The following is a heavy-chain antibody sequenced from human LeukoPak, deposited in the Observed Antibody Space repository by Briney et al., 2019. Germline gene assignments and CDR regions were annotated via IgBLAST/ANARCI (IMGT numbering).Heavy chain of an antibody. CDR1: GYIFTGYY. D-gene: IGHD1-14*01. V-gene: IGHV1-2*02. CDR2: INPNSGGT. CDR3: ASFNNTAGPGFDF. Sequence: ASVKVSCKASGYIFTGYYMHWVRQAPGQGLEWMGWINPNSGGTNYAQKFQGRVTMTRDTSISTAYMELSRLRSDDTAVYYCASFNNTAGPGFDFWGQRTLVTVSS. J-gene: IGHJ4*02.